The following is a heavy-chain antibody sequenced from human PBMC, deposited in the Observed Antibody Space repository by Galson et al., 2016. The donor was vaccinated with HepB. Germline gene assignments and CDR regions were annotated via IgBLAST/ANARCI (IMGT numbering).Heavy chain of an antibody. D-gene: IGHD3-10*01. Sequence: SLRLSCAASGFTFRAFAMHWVRQAPGRGLEWVGVISADAGIEDYTESVRGRFAISRDSSENTLDLQMDSLRPEDTAIYYCVRDYYASPIRAGYLQHWGQGVLVTVSS. CDR3: VRDYYASPIRAGYLQH. CDR1: GFTFRAFA. J-gene: IGHJ1*01. CDR2: ISADAGIE. V-gene: IGHV3-30*09.